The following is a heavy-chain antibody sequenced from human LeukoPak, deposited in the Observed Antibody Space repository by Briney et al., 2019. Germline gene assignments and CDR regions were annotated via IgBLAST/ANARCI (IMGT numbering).Heavy chain of an antibody. CDR3: ATLPRVPSGYSGYGGEDY. D-gene: IGHD5-12*01. Sequence: PGGSLRPSCAASGFTFSNYAMTWVREAPGKGLQWVSCITGSSGSTYYADSVKGRFTIYRDNSKNTLFLQMTSLRAEDTAVYYCATLPRVPSGYSGYGGEDYWGQGTLVTVSS. CDR2: ITGSSGST. J-gene: IGHJ4*02. V-gene: IGHV3-23*01. CDR1: GFTFSNYA.